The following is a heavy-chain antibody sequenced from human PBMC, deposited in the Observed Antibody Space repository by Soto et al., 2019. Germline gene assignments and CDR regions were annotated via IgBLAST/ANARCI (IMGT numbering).Heavy chain of an antibody. V-gene: IGHV5-51*01. D-gene: IGHD1-26*01. Sequence: PGESLKISCKGSGYSFTSYWIGWVRQMPGKGLEWMGIIYPGDSDTRYSPSFQGQVTISADKSISTAYLQWSSLKASDTAMYYCARLRIVGATNTYYYYGMDVWGQGTTVTVSS. CDR3: ARLRIVGATNTYYYYGMDV. CDR1: GYSFTSYW. CDR2: IYPGDSDT. J-gene: IGHJ6*02.